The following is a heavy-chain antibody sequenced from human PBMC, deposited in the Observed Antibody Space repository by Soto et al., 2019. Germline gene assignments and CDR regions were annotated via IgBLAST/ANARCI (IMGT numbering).Heavy chain of an antibody. CDR2: INSDGSST. V-gene: IGHV3-74*01. Sequence: HPGGSLRLSCAASGFTFSSYWMHWVRQAPGKGLVWVSRINSDGSSTSYADSVKGRFTISRDNAKNTLYLQMNSLRAEDTAVYYCARDLVDGSPTPYYYYGMDVWGQGTTVTVSS. CDR1: GFTFSSYW. D-gene: IGHD3-10*01. CDR3: ARDLVDGSPTPYYYYGMDV. J-gene: IGHJ6*02.